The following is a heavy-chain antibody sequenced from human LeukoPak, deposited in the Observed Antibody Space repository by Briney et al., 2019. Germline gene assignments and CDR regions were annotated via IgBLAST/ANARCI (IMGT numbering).Heavy chain of an antibody. Sequence: PGGSLRLSCAASGFTFSSYAMNLVRQAPGKGLEWVSAISGSGGNTYYADSVKGRFTISRDNSKNTLYLQMNSLRAEDTAVYYCTRGPGRSSSPYYGMDVWGQGTTVTVSS. V-gene: IGHV3-23*01. CDR3: TRGPGRSSSPYYGMDV. J-gene: IGHJ6*02. D-gene: IGHD6-6*01. CDR2: ISGSGGNT. CDR1: GFTFSSYA.